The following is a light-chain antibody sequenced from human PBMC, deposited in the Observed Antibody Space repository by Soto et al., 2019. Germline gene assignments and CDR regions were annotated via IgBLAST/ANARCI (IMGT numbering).Light chain of an antibody. Sequence: DIQMTQSPSSLSASVGDRVTVTCRASQGISNYLAWYQQKPGKVPKLLIYAASTLQSGVPSRFNGSGSGTDFTLTISSLQPEDVATYYCQNYNSAPLFGQGTLLEIK. CDR3: QNYNSAPL. V-gene: IGKV1-27*01. J-gene: IGKJ5*01. CDR1: QGISNY. CDR2: AAS.